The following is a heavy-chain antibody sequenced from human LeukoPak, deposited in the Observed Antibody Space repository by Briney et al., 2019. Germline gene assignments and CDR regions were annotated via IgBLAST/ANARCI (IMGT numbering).Heavy chain of an antibody. CDR1: GFTFSTYW. Sequence: GGSLRLSCEASGFTFSTYWMHWVRQAPGKGLVWVSRINGDGSTTTYADSVKGRFTISRDNAKSTLYLQMNSLRAEDTAVYYCARPTYFYDSGGYFPDFWGPGTGVTVSS. V-gene: IGHV3-74*01. CDR2: INGDGSTT. CDR3: ARPTYFYDSGGYFPDF. J-gene: IGHJ4*02. D-gene: IGHD3-22*01.